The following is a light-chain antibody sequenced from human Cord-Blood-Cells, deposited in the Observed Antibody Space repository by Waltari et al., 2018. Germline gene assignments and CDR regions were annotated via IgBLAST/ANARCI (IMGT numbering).Light chain of an antibody. V-gene: IGLV2-8*01. CDR3: SSYAGSNKLV. J-gene: IGLJ2*01. CDR2: EVS. CDR1: SSDVGGYNY. Sequence: QSALTQPPSASGSPGQSVTISCTGTSSDVGGYNYVSWYQQHPGKAPKLMIYEVSTRHSGGPVRFSGAKADDTAARAGSGRQAEDEADDDSSSYAGSNKLVFGGGSKLAV.